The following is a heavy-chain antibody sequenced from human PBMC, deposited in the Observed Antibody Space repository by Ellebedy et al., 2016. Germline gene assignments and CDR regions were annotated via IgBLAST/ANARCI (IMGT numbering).Heavy chain of an antibody. D-gene: IGHD2-2*01. Sequence: SETLSLXCTVSGDSISSGSYYWIWIRQPAGKGLEWIGRIYASGNINYNPSLKSRVTMSVDTSKNQFSLELRSVTAADTAVYYCAREGPIAVVPGSYYYYYMDVWGKGTTVTVSS. V-gene: IGHV4-61*02. CDR3: AREGPIAVVPGSYYYYYMDV. CDR1: GDSISSGSYY. J-gene: IGHJ6*03. CDR2: IYASGNI.